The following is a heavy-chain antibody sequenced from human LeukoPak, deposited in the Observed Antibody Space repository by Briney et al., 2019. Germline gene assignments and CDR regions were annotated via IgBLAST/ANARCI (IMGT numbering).Heavy chain of an antibody. V-gene: IGHV3-23*01. D-gene: IGHD2/OR15-2a*01. J-gene: IGHJ4*02. CDR3: ARGSPLSYYSDY. CDR1: GFTFSTYA. CDR2: ISTSGDTT. Sequence: GESLRLSCAASGFTFSTYAMHWVRQAPGKGLEWVSIISTSGDTTYYAGSVKGRFTISRDISKNTLFLQMNSLRAEDTAVYYCARGSPLSYYSDYWGQGTLVTVSS.